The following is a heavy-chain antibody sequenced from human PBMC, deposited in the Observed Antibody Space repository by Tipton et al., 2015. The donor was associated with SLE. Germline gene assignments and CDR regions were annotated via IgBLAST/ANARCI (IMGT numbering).Heavy chain of an antibody. CDR1: GFTFSSYA. Sequence: SLRLSCAASGFTFSSYAMTWVRQAPGKGLEWVSGISGSGGSTYYADSVKGRFTISRDNSKNTLYLQMNSLRAEDTAVYYCAKGAPNYYGMDVWGQGTTVTVSS. CDR3: AKGAPNYYGMDV. CDR2: ISGSGGST. J-gene: IGHJ6*02. V-gene: IGHV3-23*01.